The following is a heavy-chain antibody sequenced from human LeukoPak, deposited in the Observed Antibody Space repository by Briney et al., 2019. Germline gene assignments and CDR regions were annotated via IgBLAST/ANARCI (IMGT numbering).Heavy chain of an antibody. CDR1: RFTFSSYG. V-gene: IGHV3-30*02. D-gene: IGHD3-22*01. CDR2: IRHDGSYQ. Sequence: GGSLRLSCAASRFTFSSYGMQLVRQTPGKGLEWVAFIRHDGSYQQYADSVKGRFTVSRDNSKDTVYLQMNSLRTEDTAVYYCAKNRDSSDYPRDFDYWGQGTLVTVSS. CDR3: AKNRDSSDYPRDFDY. J-gene: IGHJ4*02.